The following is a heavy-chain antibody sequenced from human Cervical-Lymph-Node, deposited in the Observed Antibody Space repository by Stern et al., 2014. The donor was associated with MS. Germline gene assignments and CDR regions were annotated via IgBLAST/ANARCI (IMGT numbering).Heavy chain of an antibody. Sequence: QVQLVQSGPQLQKPGASVKVSCKASGYNFTNYAMNWVRQAPGQGLEWMGWINTNTGNPTYAQGFTGRFVFSLDTSVSTAYLRISSLKAEDIAVYYCARNYFNFFDSWGQGTLVAVSS. J-gene: IGHJ5*01. V-gene: IGHV7-4-1*02. CDR3: ARNYFNFFDS. CDR1: GYNFTNYA. D-gene: IGHD1-7*01. CDR2: INTNTGNP.